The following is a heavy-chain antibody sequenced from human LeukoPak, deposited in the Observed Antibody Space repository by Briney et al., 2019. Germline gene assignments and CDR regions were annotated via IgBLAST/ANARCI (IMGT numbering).Heavy chain of an antibody. D-gene: IGHD3-10*01. Sequence: ASVKVSCKASGYTFTSYVINRVRQATGQGLEWMGWMNPNTGNTGYAQKFQGRVTMTRNTSISTAYMELSSLRSEDTAVYYCARGRSHRCYYGSGSYLVGYWGQGTLVTVSS. CDR3: ARGRSHRCYYGSGSYLVGY. CDR2: MNPNTGNT. V-gene: IGHV1-8*01. CDR1: GYTFTSYV. J-gene: IGHJ4*02.